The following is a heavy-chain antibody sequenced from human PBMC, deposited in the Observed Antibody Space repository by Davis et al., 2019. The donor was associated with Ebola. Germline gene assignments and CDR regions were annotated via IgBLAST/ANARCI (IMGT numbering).Heavy chain of an antibody. CDR3: AHLGPQRYCSGGGCHGYLDY. V-gene: IGHV1-69*13. Sequence: SVKVSCKAVGDTLTSYAMTWVRQAPGQGLEWMGGIILVFRTANYAQKFQGRVTITADESTRTAYMELNGLRSEDTAVYYCAHLGPQRYCSGGGCHGYLDYWGQGTLVTVSS. D-gene: IGHD2-15*01. CDR2: IILVFRTA. CDR1: GDTLTSYA. J-gene: IGHJ4*02.